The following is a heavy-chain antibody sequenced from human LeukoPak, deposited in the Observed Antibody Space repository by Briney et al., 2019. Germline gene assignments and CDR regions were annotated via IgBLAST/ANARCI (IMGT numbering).Heavy chain of an antibody. J-gene: IGHJ3*02. V-gene: IGHV4-4*09. CDR3: ARHGRERASRNQGDAFDI. CDR2: IDPSGST. CDR1: GASISDYL. Sequence: KPSETLSPTCTVSGASISDYLWSWIRQSPGKRLEWIGYIDPSGSTNYNPSLNSRATVSVDTSNHHFSLKLKSVTAADTAVYFCARHGRERASRNQGDAFDIWGQGTVVIVSS. D-gene: IGHD3-16*01.